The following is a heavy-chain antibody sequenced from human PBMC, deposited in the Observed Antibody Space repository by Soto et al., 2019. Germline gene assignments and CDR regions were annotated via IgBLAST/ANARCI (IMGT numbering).Heavy chain of an antibody. CDR2: IYWNDDK. CDR3: AHRVVSGWTYDAFDI. D-gene: IGHD6-19*01. Sequence: QITLKESGPPLVNPTQTLTLTCTFSGFSLSTSGVGVGWIRQPPGKALEWLALIYWNDDKRYSPSLKSRLTITKDTSKNQVVLTMTNMDPVDTATYYCAHRVVSGWTYDAFDIWGQGTMVTVSS. CDR1: GFSLSTSGVG. V-gene: IGHV2-5*01. J-gene: IGHJ3*02.